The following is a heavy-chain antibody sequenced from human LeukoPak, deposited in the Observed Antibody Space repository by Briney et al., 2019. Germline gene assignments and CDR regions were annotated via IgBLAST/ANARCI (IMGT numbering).Heavy chain of an antibody. Sequence: GGSLRLSCAASGFTFSSYSMNWVRQAPGKGLEWVAVISYDGSNKYYADSVKGRFTISRDNSKNTLYLQMNSLRAEDTAVYYCARVGFKYYDSSGPGAFDIWGQGTMVTVSS. CDR1: GFTFSSYS. CDR3: ARVGFKYYDSSGPGAFDI. D-gene: IGHD3-22*01. J-gene: IGHJ3*02. CDR2: ISYDGSNK. V-gene: IGHV3-30*03.